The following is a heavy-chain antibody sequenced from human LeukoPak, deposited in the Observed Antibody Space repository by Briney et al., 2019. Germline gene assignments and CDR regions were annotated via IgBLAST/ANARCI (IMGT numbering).Heavy chain of an antibody. CDR1: DFTFSSRW. CDR2: LTDDGSVN. CDR3: ADPDWA. Sequence: GGSLRLSCVGSDFTFSSRWMAWIRQAPGKGLEWVASLTDDGSVNYYEDSVKGRFTISRDNAEKSLFLQMNSLRDEDTAIYYCADPDWAWGQGTMVTVFS. D-gene: IGHD3/OR15-3a*01. V-gene: IGHV3-7*01. J-gene: IGHJ3*01.